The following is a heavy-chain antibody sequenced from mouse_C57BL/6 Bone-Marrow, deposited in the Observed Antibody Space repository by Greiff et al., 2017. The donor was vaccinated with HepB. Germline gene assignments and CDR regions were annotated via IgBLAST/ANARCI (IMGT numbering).Heavy chain of an antibody. CDR3: VRQDYYGRYFDV. D-gene: IGHD1-1*01. J-gene: IGHJ1*03. CDR2: IRSKSNNYAT. CDR1: GFSFNTYA. Sequence: EVQRVESGGGLVQPKGSLKLSCAASGFSFNTYAMNWVRQAPGKGLEWVARIRSKSNNYATYYADSVKDRFTISRDDSESMLYLQMNSLKTEDTAMYYCVRQDYYGRYFDVWGTGTTVTVSS. V-gene: IGHV10-1*01.